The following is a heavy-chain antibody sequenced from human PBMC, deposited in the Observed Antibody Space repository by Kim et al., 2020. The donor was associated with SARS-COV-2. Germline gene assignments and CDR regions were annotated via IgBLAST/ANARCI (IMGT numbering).Heavy chain of an antibody. CDR1: GFTFSDYY. J-gene: IGHJ6*02. D-gene: IGHD4-17*01. V-gene: IGHV3-11*03. CDR2: ISSSSSYT. CDR3: ARTPRYGDRAYYGYYYGMDV. Sequence: GGSLRLSCAASGFTFSDYYMSRIRQAPGKGLEWVSYISSSSSYTNYADSVKGRFTISRDNAKNSLYLQMNSLRAEDTAVYYCARTPRYGDRAYYGYYYGMDVWGQGTTVTVSS.